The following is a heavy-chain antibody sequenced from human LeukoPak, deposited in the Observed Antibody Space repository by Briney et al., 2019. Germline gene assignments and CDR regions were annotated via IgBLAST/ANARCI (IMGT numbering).Heavy chain of an antibody. D-gene: IGHD2-15*01. CDR1: GGSISSSNYY. CDR2: IYYSGST. V-gene: IGHV4-39*01. Sequence: KPSETLSLTCTVSGGSISSSNYYWGWIRQPPGKGLEWIGTIYYSGSTYYNPSLKSRVTISVDTSKNQFSLKLSSVTAADTAVYYCARQHHCSGGSCYGYYYYYMDVWGKGTTVTVSS. CDR3: ARQHHCSGGSCYGYYYYYMDV. J-gene: IGHJ6*03.